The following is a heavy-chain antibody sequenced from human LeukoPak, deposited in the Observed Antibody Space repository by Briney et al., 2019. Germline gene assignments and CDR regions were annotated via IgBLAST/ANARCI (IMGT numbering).Heavy chain of an antibody. V-gene: IGHV6-1*01. Sequence: SQTLSLTCAISGDSVSSNSADWNWIRQSPSRGLVWLGRTYYRSKWYNDYAVSVKSRITINPDTSKNLFSLQLSSVTAADTAVYYCARDRAKPYYYYGMDVWGQGTTVTVSS. J-gene: IGHJ6*02. CDR3: ARDRAKPYYYYGMDV. CDR2: TYYRSKWYN. CDR1: GDSVSSNSAD.